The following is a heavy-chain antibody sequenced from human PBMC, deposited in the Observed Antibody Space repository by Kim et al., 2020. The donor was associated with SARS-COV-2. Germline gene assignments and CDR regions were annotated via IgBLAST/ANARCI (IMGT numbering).Heavy chain of an antibody. D-gene: IGHD3-10*01. CDR2: IIPTFGTT. Sequence: SVKVSCKASGGTFSNSAISWVRQAPGQGLEWMGVIIPTFGTTFYAQKFRGSLTVTADESTSTAYMELSSLRPDDTAVYYCAGWSLASYYYGSGSFSWFDPGGQGTLSPFSS. J-gene: IGHJ5*02. CDR3: AGWSLASYYYGSGSFSWFDP. CDR1: GGTFSNSA. V-gene: IGHV1-69*13.